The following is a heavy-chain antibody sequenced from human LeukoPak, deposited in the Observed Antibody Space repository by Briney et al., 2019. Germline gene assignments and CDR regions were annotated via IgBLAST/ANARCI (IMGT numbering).Heavy chain of an antibody. Sequence: PSETLSLTCAVSGGSITTYYWTWIRQAPGHALEWIGYIYYTGNTKYNPSLESRVTMSIDTSKNEFSLKIYSVNAADTAVYFCASGSVVTALDQWGQGTLVTVSS. J-gene: IGHJ4*02. V-gene: IGHV4-59*01. CDR1: GGSITTYY. CDR3: ASGSVVTALDQ. D-gene: IGHD2-21*02. CDR2: IYYTGNT.